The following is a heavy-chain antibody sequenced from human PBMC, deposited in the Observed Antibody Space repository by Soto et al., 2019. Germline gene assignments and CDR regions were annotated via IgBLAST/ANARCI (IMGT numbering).Heavy chain of an antibody. J-gene: IGHJ6*02. CDR1: GGSISSGGYY. D-gene: IGHD3-22*01. Sequence: PSETLSLTCTVSGGSISSGGYYWSWIRQHPGKGLEWIGYIYYSGSTYYNPSLKSRVTISVDTSKNQFSLKLSSVTAADTAVYYCARDFDRVGMDVWGQGTTVTVSS. V-gene: IGHV4-31*03. CDR3: ARDFDRVGMDV. CDR2: IYYSGST.